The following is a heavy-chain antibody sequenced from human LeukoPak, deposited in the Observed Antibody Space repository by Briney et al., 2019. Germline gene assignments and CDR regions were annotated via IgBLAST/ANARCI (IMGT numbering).Heavy chain of an antibody. CDR2: INPNSGGT. CDR1: GYTFTGYY. CDR3: ATSGGDYYYYSLDV. Sequence: GASVKVSCKASGYTFTGYYMHWVRQAPGQGLEWMGWINPNSGGTNYAQKFQGRVTMTRDTSISTAYMELSSLTSEDTAVYYCATSGGDYYYYSLDVWGKGTPVTVSS. D-gene: IGHD3-10*01. V-gene: IGHV1-2*02. J-gene: IGHJ6*03.